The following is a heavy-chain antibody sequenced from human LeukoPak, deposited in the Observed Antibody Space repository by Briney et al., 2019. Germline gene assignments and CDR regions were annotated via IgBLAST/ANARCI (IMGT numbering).Heavy chain of an antibody. J-gene: IGHJ4*02. Sequence: GGSLRLSCAASGFTFSSYAMSWVRQAPGKGLEWVSSISSSSSYIYYADSVKGRFTISRDNAKNSLYLQMNSLRGEDTAVYFCAKSTSTHITVAGGFDCWGQGTLVTVSS. CDR2: ISSSSSYI. D-gene: IGHD6-19*01. CDR3: AKSTSTHITVAGGFDC. V-gene: IGHV3-21*01. CDR1: GFTFSSYA.